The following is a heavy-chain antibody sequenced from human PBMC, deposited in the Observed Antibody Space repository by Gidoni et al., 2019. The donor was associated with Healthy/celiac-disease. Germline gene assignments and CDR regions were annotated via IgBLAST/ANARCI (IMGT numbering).Heavy chain of an antibody. CDR1: GFTFSSYD. V-gene: IGHV3-13*01. D-gene: IGHD6-6*01. J-gene: IGHJ6*02. CDR2: IGTAGDT. Sequence: EVQLVESGGGLVQPGGSLRLSCAASGFTFSSYDMHWVRQATGKGLELVSAIGTAGDTYYPGSVKGRFTISRENAKNSLYLQMNSLRAGDTAVYYCARVHPYSSSSEGFNYYYGMDVWGQGTTVTVSS. CDR3: ARVHPYSSSSEGFNYYYGMDV.